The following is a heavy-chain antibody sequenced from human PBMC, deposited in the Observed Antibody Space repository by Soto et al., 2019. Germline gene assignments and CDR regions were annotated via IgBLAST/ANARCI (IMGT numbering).Heavy chain of an antibody. CDR2: FIPIFGAT. CDR1: GGTFSSYA. Sequence: GASVKVSCKASGGTFSSYAISWVRQAPGKGLEWMGGFIPIFGATNYAQKLQGRVTMTEDTSTDTAYMELSSLRSEDTAVYYCATGGQIGYGYYYMDVWGKGTTVTVSS. J-gene: IGHJ6*03. V-gene: IGHV1-69*06. CDR3: ATGGQIGYGYYYMDV. D-gene: IGHD5-18*01.